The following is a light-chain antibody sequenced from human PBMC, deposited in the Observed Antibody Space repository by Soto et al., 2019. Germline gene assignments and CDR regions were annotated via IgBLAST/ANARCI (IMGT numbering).Light chain of an antibody. J-gene: IGKJ4*01. CDR2: DAS. V-gene: IGKV3-11*01. CDR1: QSISNY. CDR3: QQRSNWPLLT. Sequence: EIVLTQSPAPLSLSQGERATLSCRASQSISNYLAWYQQKPGQAPRLVIYDASNSATGIPARFSGSGSGTDFTLTISSLEPEYFAVYYCQQRSNWPLLTFGGGTKVEIK.